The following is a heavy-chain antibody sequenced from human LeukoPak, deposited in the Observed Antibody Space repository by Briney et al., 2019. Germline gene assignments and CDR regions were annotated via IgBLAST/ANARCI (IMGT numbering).Heavy chain of an antibody. CDR3: ARDDCSSTSCYENWFDP. Sequence: ASVKASCKASGYTFTSYDINWVRQATGQGLEWMGWMNPNSGNTGYAQKFQGRVTMTRNTSISTAYMELSSLRSEDTAVYYCARDDCSSTSCYENWFDPWGQGTLVTVSS. CDR2: MNPNSGNT. D-gene: IGHD2-2*01. CDR1: GYTFTSYD. V-gene: IGHV1-8*01. J-gene: IGHJ5*02.